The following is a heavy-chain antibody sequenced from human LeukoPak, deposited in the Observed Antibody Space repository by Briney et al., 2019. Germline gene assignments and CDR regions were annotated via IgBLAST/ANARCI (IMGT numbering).Heavy chain of an antibody. D-gene: IGHD6-19*01. V-gene: IGHV3-21*01. CDR3: ARDSSGWTYYYYYYGMDV. CDR1: GFTFSSYS. Sequence: GESLRLSCAASGFTFSSYSMNWVRQAPGKGLEWVSSISSSSSYIYYADSVKGRFTISRDNAKNSLYLQMNGLRAEDTAVYYCARDSSGWTYYYYYYGMDVWGQGTTVTVSS. J-gene: IGHJ6*02. CDR2: ISSSSSYI.